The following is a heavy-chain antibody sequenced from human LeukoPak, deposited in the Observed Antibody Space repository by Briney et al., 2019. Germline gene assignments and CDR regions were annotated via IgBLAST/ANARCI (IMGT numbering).Heavy chain of an antibody. CDR3: ARLAGEKGNVDY. CDR1: GYSFTNYW. J-gene: IGHJ4*02. CDR2: IYPGDSDT. D-gene: IGHD1-1*01. V-gene: IGHV5-51*03. Sequence: PGESLKISCKGSGYSFTNYWIGWVRQMPGKGLEWMAIIYPGDSDTRYSPSFRGQVTISADKSISTAYLQWSSVKASDTAMYYCARLAGEKGNVDYWGQGTLATVSS.